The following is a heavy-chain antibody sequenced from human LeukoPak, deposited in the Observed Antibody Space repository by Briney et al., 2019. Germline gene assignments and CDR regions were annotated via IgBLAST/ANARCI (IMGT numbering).Heavy chain of an antibody. D-gene: IGHD3-22*01. CDR2: IIPIFGTA. J-gene: IGHJ4*02. CDR3: ASLGYYYDSSGYSN. V-gene: IGHV1-69*13. Sequence: ASVKVSCKASGGTFSSYAISWVRQAPGRGLEWMGGIIPIFGTANYAQKFQGRVTITADESTSTAYMELSSLRSEDTAVYYCASLGYYYDSSGYSNWGQGTLVTVSS. CDR1: GGTFSSYA.